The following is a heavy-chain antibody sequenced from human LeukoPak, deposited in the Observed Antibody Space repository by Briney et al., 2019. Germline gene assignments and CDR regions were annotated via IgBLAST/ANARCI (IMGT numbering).Heavy chain of an antibody. CDR2: ISSSSSYI. J-gene: IGHJ5*02. V-gene: IGHV3-21*01. CDR3: ARDRYFDWSGH. Sequence: GGSLRLSCAASGFTFSSYSMNWVRQAPGKGLEWVSSISSSSSYIYYADSVKGRFTTSRDNAKNSLYLQMNSLRAEDTAVYYCARDRYFDWSGHWGQGTLVTVSS. D-gene: IGHD3-9*01. CDR1: GFTFSSYS.